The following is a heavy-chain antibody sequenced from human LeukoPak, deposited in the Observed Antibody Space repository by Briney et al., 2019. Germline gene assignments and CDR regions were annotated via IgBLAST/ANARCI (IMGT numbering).Heavy chain of an antibody. J-gene: IGHJ4*02. CDR2: LSSDGTNT. Sequence: GGSLRLSCAASGFTVSDYWMYWVRQAPGKGLVCVARLSSDGTNTRYADSVKGRFTISRDSAKNTLYLQMNSLRAEDTAWYYCARAPTSVASHFDYWGPGTLVTVSS. CDR1: GFTVSDYW. CDR3: ARAPTSVASHFDY. V-gene: IGHV3-74*01.